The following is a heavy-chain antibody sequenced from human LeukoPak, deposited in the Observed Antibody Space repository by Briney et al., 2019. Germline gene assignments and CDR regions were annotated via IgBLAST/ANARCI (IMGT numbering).Heavy chain of an antibody. J-gene: IGHJ4*02. V-gene: IGHV3-30*18. CDR1: GVTFSSYD. Sequence: GGSLRLSCAASGVTFSSYDMHWGRQAPGKGLEWVAVISYDGSKKYYADSVKGRFTVSRDNSKNTLYLHMNRLRAEATAVYYCAKVGDCGGNCYPLPYFANWGQGTLVSVSS. CDR3: AKVGDCGGNCYPLPYFAN. CDR2: ISYDGSKK. D-gene: IGHD2-21*02.